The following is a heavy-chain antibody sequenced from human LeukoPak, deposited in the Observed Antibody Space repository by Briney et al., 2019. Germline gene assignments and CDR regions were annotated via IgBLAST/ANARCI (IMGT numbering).Heavy chain of an antibody. J-gene: IGHJ4*02. CDR1: GYTFTGYY. Sequence: ASVKVSCKASGYTFTGYYMHWVRQAPGQGLEWMGWINPNSGGTNYAQKFQGRVSMTRDTPISTAYMELTWLRSDDTAIYYCAREKGGRGYQSMVHFDYWGQGTLVTVSS. D-gene: IGHD5-18*01. CDR3: AREKGGRGYQSMVHFDY. CDR2: INPNSGGT. V-gene: IGHV1-2*02.